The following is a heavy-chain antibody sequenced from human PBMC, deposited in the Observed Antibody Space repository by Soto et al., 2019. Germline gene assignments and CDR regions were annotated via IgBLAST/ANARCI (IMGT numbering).Heavy chain of an antibody. CDR3: TNSPILTGPMAFYYGMDV. CDR2: IRSKAYGGTT. D-gene: IGHD3-9*01. Sequence: GGSLRLSCTASGFTFGDYAMSWVRQAPGKGLEWVGFIRSKAYGGTTEYAASVKGRFTISRDDSKSIAYLQMNSLKTEDTAVYYCTNSPILTGPMAFYYGMDVWGQGTTVTVSS. J-gene: IGHJ6*02. V-gene: IGHV3-49*04. CDR1: GFTFGDYA.